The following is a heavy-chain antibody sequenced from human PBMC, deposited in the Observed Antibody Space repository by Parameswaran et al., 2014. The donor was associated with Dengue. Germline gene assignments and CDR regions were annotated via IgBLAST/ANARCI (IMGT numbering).Heavy chain of an antibody. CDR2: IVVGSGNT. V-gene: IGHV1-58*01. J-gene: IGHJ6*02. D-gene: IGHD3-3*01. CDR3: AAAHDFWSGYDYYYYGMDV. Sequence: WVRQAPGQRLEWIGWIVVGSGNTNYAQKFQERVTITRDMSTSTAYMELSSLRSEDTAVYYCAAAHDFWSGYDYYYYGMDVWGQGTTVTVSS.